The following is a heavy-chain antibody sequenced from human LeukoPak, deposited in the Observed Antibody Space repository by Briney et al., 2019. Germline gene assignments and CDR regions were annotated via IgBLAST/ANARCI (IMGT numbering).Heavy chain of an antibody. V-gene: IGHV3-23*01. J-gene: IGHJ4*02. Sequence: PGGPLRLSCAASGFTFSSYAMSWVRQAPGKGLEWVSAISGSGGSTYYADSVKGRFTISRDNSKNTPYLQMNSLRAEDTAVYYCAKVKGSWSYPLAFDYWGQGTLVTVSS. D-gene: IGHD3-10*01. CDR2: ISGSGGST. CDR1: GFTFSSYA. CDR3: AKVKGSWSYPLAFDY.